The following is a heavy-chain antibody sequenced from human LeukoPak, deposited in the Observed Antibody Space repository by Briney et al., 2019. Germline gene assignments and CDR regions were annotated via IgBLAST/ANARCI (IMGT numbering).Heavy chain of an antibody. J-gene: IGHJ6*03. CDR1: GGTFSSYA. V-gene: IGHV7-4-1*02. CDR3: ARVQEAPDTYPYYMDV. CDR2: INTNTGNP. Sequence: ASVKVSCKASGGTFSSYAISWVRQAPGQGLEWMGWINTNTGNPTYAQGFTGRFVFSLDTSVSTAYLQISSLKAEDTAVYYCARVQEAPDTYPYYMDVWGKGTTVTVSS. D-gene: IGHD2-21*01.